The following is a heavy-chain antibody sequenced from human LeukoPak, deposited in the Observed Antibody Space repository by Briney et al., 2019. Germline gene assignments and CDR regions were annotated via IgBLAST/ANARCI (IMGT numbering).Heavy chain of an antibody. Sequence: PGGPLRLSCAASGFTFSNYAISWVRQAPGKGLEWVSVISGSGGATYYADSVKGRFTISRDNSKNTLYLQMNSLRAEDTAVYYCAKDGVATITFDYWGQGNLVTVSS. CDR3: AKDGVATITFDY. J-gene: IGHJ4*02. CDR1: GFTFSNYA. CDR2: ISGSGGAT. D-gene: IGHD5-12*01. V-gene: IGHV3-23*01.